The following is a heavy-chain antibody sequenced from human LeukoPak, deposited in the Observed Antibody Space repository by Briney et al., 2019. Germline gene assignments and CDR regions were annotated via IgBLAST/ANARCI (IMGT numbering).Heavy chain of an antibody. CDR3: AELGITMIGGV. J-gene: IGHJ6*04. CDR1: GFTFSDAW. V-gene: IGHV3-11*04. CDR2: ISSSGSTI. D-gene: IGHD3-10*02. Sequence: GGSLRLSCAASGFTFSDAWMSWVRQAPGKGLEWVSYISSSGSTIYYADSVKGRFTISRDNAKNSLYLQMNSLRAEDTAVYYCAELGITMIGGVWGKGTTVTISS.